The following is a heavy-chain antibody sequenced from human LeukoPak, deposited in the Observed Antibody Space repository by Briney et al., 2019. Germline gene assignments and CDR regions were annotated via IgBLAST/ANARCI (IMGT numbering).Heavy chain of an antibody. D-gene: IGHD6-6*01. J-gene: IGHJ4*02. CDR1: GGSISSGGYS. CDR2: IYYSGST. Sequence: SETLSLTCTVSGGSISSGGYSWSWIRQHPEKGLEWIGYIYYSGSTYYNPSLKSRVTISVDTSNYQFSLKLSSVTAADTAVYFCARADSSPYLPFDYWGQGTLVTVSS. V-gene: IGHV4-31*03. CDR3: ARADSSPYLPFDY.